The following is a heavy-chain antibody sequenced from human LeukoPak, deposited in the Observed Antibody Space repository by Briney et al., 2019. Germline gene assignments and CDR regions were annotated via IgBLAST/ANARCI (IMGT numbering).Heavy chain of an antibody. Sequence: GGSLRLSCAASGFTFSSYAMSWVRQAPGKGLEWVSVISGSGGSTYYADSVKGRFTISRDNSKNTLYLQMNSLRAEDTALYYCGRGGSSWLYFFEYWGQGTPVTVSS. CDR3: GRGGSSWLYFFEY. V-gene: IGHV3-23*01. D-gene: IGHD6-13*01. CDR2: ISGSGGST. J-gene: IGHJ4*02. CDR1: GFTFSSYA.